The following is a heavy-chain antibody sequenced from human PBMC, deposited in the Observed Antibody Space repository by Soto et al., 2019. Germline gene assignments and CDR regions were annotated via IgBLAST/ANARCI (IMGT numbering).Heavy chain of an antibody. V-gene: IGHV3-33*01. J-gene: IGHJ6*02. Sequence: PGGSLRLSCAVTGFDFTTYAMHWVRQTPDKGLEWVAIIWFDGIKEFYAESVRGRFTISIDTSKNTVFLQMNNVRAEDTALYYCTRATFDVWGPGTKVTVSS. CDR1: GFDFTTYA. CDR3: TRATFDV. CDR2: IWFDGIKE.